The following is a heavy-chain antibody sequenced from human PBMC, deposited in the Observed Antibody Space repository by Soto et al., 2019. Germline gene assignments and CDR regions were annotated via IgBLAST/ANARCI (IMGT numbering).Heavy chain of an antibody. D-gene: IGHD5-12*01. Sequence: EVQLLESGGGLVQPGGSLRLSCAASGFTFSSYAMSWVRQAPGKGLEWVSAISGSGGSTYYADSVKGRFTISRDNSKNTLYLQMNSLRAEDTAVYYCAKVRIKGPGADSATTGWFDPWGQGTLVTVSS. CDR1: GFTFSSYA. J-gene: IGHJ5*02. CDR2: ISGSGGST. CDR3: AKVRIKGPGADSATTGWFDP. V-gene: IGHV3-23*01.